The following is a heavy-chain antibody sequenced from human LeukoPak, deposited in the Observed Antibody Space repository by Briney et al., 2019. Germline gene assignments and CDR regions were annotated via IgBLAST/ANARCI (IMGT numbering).Heavy chain of an antibody. CDR1: GFGFSAAA. V-gene: IGHV3-21*05. Sequence: NPGGSLRLSCGASGFGFSAAAMHWVRQAPGKGLEWVSHITSGGSDIAYADSVKGRFTISRDNANNTLFLQMSSLRVEDTAVYYCARLITYGGRDYWGQGTLVTVSS. CDR3: ARLITYGGRDY. CDR2: ITSGGSDI. D-gene: IGHD4-23*01. J-gene: IGHJ4*02.